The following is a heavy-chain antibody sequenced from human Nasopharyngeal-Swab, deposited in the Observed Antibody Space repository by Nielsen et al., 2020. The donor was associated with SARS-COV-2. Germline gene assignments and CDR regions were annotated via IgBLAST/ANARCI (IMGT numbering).Heavy chain of an antibody. CDR2: ISYDGSNK. V-gene: IGHV3-30*03. D-gene: IGHD6-19*01. CDR3: AREAQWPSNAFDI. J-gene: IGHJ3*02. CDR1: GFTFSSYG. Sequence: GESLKISCAASGFTFSSYGMHWVRQAPGKGLEWVAVISYDGSNKYYADSVKGRFTISRDNSKNTLYLQMNSLRAEDTAVYYCAREAQWPSNAFDIWGQGTMVTVSS.